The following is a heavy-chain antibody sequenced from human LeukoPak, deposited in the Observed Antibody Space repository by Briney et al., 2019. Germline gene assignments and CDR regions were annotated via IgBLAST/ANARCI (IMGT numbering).Heavy chain of an antibody. CDR2: IYYSGMT. J-gene: IGHJ4*02. CDR3: ARGTDAYKVGRY. CDR1: GGSISSGDYY. V-gene: IGHV4-30-4*01. D-gene: IGHD5-24*01. Sequence: SQTLSLTCTVSGGSISSGDYYWSWIRQPPGKGLEWIACIYYSGMTTYNPSLKSRVTISLDTSKNQFSLGLSSVTAADTAVYYCARGTDAYKVGRYWGQGTLVTVSS.